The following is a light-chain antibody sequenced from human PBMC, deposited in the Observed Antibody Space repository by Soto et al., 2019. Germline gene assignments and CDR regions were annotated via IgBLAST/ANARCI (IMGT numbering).Light chain of an antibody. J-gene: IGLJ2*01. CDR3: AAWEDRLSGVV. CDR1: SSNIGSNF. Sequence: QSVMTQPPSASGTPGQRVTISCSGDSSNIGSNFVYWYQQLPGTAPKLLIYRNDQRPSGVSDRFSGSRPGTSASLAIGGLRSEDEGESYCAAWEDRLSGVVFGGGTKVTVL. V-gene: IGLV1-47*01. CDR2: RND.